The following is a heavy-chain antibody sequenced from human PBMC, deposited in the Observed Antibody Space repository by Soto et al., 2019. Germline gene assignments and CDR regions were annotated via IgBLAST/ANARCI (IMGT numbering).Heavy chain of an antibody. Sequence: EVQLVESGGGLVQPGGSLRLSCAASGFTIGSYWMHWVRQAPGKGLVWVSRINSDGISTNYADSVKGRFTISRDNAKNKLYLQMNSLRADDTAVYYCARDLLGYYMDVGGTGTTVTVSS. J-gene: IGHJ6*03. CDR3: ARDLLGYYMDV. CDR1: GFTIGSYW. CDR2: INSDGIST. V-gene: IGHV3-74*01. D-gene: IGHD3-16*01.